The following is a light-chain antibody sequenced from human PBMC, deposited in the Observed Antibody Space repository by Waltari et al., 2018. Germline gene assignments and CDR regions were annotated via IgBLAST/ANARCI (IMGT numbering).Light chain of an antibody. Sequence: EVVMTQSPATLSVSPGESATLSCRASQSVSRFLAWYQQKPGQAPRLRSYGASTRATGIPARFSGSGSGTEFTLTISSLQSEDFAVYFCQQYNDWPPLTFGGGTKLEIK. J-gene: IGKJ4*01. V-gene: IGKV3-15*01. CDR2: GAS. CDR3: QQYNDWPPLT. CDR1: QSVSRF.